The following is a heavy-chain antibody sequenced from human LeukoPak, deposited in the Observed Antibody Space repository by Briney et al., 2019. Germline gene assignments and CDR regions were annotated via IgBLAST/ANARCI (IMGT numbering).Heavy chain of an antibody. CDR3: ARDDGVTIFGVVISPNYGMDV. CDR2: ISYDGSNK. D-gene: IGHD3-3*01. J-gene: IGHJ6*02. V-gene: IGHV3-30-3*01. Sequence: GGSLRLSCAASGFTFSSYAMHWVRQAPGKGLEWVAVISYDGSNKYYADSVKDRFTISRDNSKNTLYLQMNSLRAEDTAVYYCARDDGVTIFGVVISPNYGMDVWGQGTTVTVSS. CDR1: GFTFSSYA.